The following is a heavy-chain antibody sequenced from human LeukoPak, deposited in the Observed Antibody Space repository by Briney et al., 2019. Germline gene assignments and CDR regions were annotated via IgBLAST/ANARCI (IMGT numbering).Heavy chain of an antibody. CDR3: ARDSRYCSGGNCHLRFDY. Sequence: SETLSLTCTVSGDSISSSYYYWGWIRQPPGKGLEWIGSIDYSGSTYHNPSLKSRITISVDTSKNQFSLKLSSVTAADTAVYYCARDSRYCSGGNCHLRFDYWGQGILVTVSS. CDR2: IDYSGST. J-gene: IGHJ4*02. V-gene: IGHV4-39*07. CDR1: GDSISSSYYY. D-gene: IGHD2-15*01.